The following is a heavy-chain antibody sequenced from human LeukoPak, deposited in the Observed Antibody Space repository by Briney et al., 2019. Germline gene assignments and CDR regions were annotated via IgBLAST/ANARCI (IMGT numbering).Heavy chain of an antibody. J-gene: IGHJ4*02. Sequence: PGGSLRLSCAASGVTFSDYYINWIRQAPGKGLELDSYISSSGDSTYYADSVKGRFTISRDNAKNSVFLQMNSLRAEDTAVYYCATRYSGTFYGGAHDYWGQGTLVTVSS. CDR1: GVTFSDYY. CDR3: ATRYSGTFYGGAHDY. CDR2: ISSSGDST. V-gene: IGHV3-11*01. D-gene: IGHD1-26*01.